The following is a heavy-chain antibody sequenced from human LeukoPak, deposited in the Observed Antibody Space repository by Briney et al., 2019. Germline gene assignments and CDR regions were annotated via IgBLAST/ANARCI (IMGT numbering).Heavy chain of an antibody. V-gene: IGHV3-11*04. Sequence: GGSLRLSCAASGFTFSDYYMSWIRQAPGKGLEWISYIGSSSNNIYYADSVKGRFTISRDNAKNSLYPQMNSLRVEDTAVYYCARVALQSWVDYWGQGTLVTVS. CDR1: GFTFSDYY. D-gene: IGHD4-11*01. CDR3: ARVALQSWVDY. CDR2: IGSSSNNI. J-gene: IGHJ4*02.